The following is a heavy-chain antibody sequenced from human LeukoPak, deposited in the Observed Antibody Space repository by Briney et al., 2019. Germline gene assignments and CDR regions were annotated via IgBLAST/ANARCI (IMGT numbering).Heavy chain of an antibody. D-gene: IGHD6-13*01. CDR3: ARDPGVYDYLDY. Sequence: GGSLRLSCAAYGFTFSDYYMSWIRQAPGKGLEWVSYISSSGSTIYFADSVKGRFTISRDNAKNSLYLQMNSLRAEDTAVYYCARDPGVYDYLDYWGQGTLVTVSS. CDR2: ISSSGSTI. CDR1: GFTFSDYY. V-gene: IGHV3-11*04. J-gene: IGHJ4*02.